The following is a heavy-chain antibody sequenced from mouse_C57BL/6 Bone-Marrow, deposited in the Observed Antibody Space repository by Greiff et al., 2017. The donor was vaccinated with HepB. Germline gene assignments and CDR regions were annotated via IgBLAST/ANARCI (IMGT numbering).Heavy chain of an antibody. J-gene: IGHJ3*01. CDR1: GFTFSDYG. V-gene: IGHV5-15*01. CDR2: ISNLASSI. Sequence: EVQLVESGGGLVQPGGSLKLSCAASGFTFSDYGMAWVRQAPRKGPEGVAFISNLASSIYYADTVTGRFTISRGNAKNTLYREMSSLRSEDTAMYYCARQNWGDYWGRGTLVTVSA. D-gene: IGHD4-1*01. CDR3: ARQNWGDY.